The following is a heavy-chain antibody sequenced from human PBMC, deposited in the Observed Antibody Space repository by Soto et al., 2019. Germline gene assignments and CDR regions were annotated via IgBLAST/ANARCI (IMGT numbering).Heavy chain of an antibody. CDR1: GFTFSSYS. CDR3: AREPYGDYEDWFDP. V-gene: IGHV3-48*01. CDR2: ISSSSRTI. D-gene: IGHD4-17*01. J-gene: IGHJ5*02. Sequence: PGGSLRLSCAASGFTFSSYSMNWVRQAPGKGLEWVSYISSSSRTIYYADSVKGRFTISRDNAKTSLYLQMNSLRAEDTAVYYCAREPYGDYEDWFDPWGQGTLVTVSS.